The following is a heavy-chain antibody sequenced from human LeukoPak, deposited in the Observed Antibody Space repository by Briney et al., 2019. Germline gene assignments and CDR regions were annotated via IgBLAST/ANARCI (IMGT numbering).Heavy chain of an antibody. CDR2: VSYSGDT. J-gene: IGHJ6*03. CDR3: SRLTHSYYSDTSGYYPYYYMDV. V-gene: IGHV4-39*02. CDR1: AGSISSSDYY. Sequence: SETLSLTCTVSAGSISSSDYYWGWIRQSPGKGLEWIGRVSYSGDTYYNPSLKSRVTISVDTSKNHFSLRLSSVTAADTAVYYCSRLTHSYYSDTSGYYPYYYMDVWGEGTTVTVSS. D-gene: IGHD3-22*01.